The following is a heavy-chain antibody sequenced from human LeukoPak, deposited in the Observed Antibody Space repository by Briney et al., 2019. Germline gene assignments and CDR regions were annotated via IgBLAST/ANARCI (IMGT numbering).Heavy chain of an antibody. J-gene: IGHJ5*02. CDR3: AKGGAWAGLFDP. Sequence: GASVKVSCKASGYTFTGYYIHWVRQAPGQGLEWMGWINPNTGGTNYAQKFQGRVTMTRDTSISTAYMELGSLRSDDTAVYYCAKGGAWAGLFDPWGQGTLVTVSS. CDR1: GYTFTGYY. V-gene: IGHV1-2*02. CDR2: INPNTGGT. D-gene: IGHD2-21*02.